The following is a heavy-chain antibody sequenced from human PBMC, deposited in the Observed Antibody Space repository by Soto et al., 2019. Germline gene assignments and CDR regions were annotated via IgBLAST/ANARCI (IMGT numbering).Heavy chain of an antibody. J-gene: IGHJ6*03. Sequence: SETLSLTCTVSGGSISSYYWSWIRQPPGKGLEWIGYIYYSGSTNYNPSLKSRVTISVDTSKDQFSLKLSSVTAADTAVYYCARDSRTMRYYYYYYYMDVWGKGTTVTVSS. CDR3: ARDSRTMRYYYYYYYMDV. CDR1: GGSISSYY. D-gene: IGHD2-8*01. CDR2: IYYSGST. V-gene: IGHV4-59*01.